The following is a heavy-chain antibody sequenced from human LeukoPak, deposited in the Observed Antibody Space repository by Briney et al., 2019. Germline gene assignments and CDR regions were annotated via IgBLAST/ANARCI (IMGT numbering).Heavy chain of an antibody. CDR1: GFTVSSNY. CDR3: ARSYYDFAPYYYYMDV. J-gene: IGHJ6*03. D-gene: IGHD3-3*01. Sequence: PGGSLRLSCAASGFTVSSNYMSWVRQALGKGLEWVSVIYSGGSTYYADSVKGRFTISRDNSKNTLYLQMDSLRAEDTAVYYCARSYYDFAPYYYYMDVWGKGTTVTVSS. V-gene: IGHV3-53*01. CDR2: IYSGGST.